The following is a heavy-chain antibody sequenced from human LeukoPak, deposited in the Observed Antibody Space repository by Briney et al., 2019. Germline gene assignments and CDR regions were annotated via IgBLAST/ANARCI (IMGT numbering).Heavy chain of an antibody. Sequence: GGSLRLSCAASGFTFSSYSMNWVRQAPGKGLEWVSSISSSSSYIYYADSVKGRFTISRDNAKNTLYLQMNSLRVEDTAVYYCARGILAHYGMDVWGQGTTVTVSS. D-gene: IGHD5-18*01. CDR1: GFTFSSYS. J-gene: IGHJ6*02. V-gene: IGHV3-21*01. CDR2: ISSSSSYI. CDR3: ARGILAHYGMDV.